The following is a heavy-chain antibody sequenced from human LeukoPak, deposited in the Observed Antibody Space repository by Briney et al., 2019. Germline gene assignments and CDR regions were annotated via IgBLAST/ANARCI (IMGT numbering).Heavy chain of an antibody. V-gene: IGHV4-34*01. CDR2: INHSGST. CDR1: GGSFSGYY. J-gene: IGHJ4*02. Sequence: SETLSLTCAVYGGSFSGYYWSWIRQPPGKGLEWIGEINHSGSTNYNPSLKSRVTISVDTSKNQFSLKLSSVTAADTAVYYCARERVLLWFGELPYYFDYWGQGTLVIVSS. CDR3: ARERVLLWFGELPYYFDY. D-gene: IGHD3-10*01.